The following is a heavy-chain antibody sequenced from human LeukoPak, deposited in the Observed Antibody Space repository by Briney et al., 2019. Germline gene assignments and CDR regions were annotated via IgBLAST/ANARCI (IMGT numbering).Heavy chain of an antibody. Sequence: GGSLRLPCAASGFTFSSYSMNWVRQAPGKGLEWVSSISSSSSYIYYADSVKGRFTISRDNAKNTLDLQMNSLRAEDTAVYYCARDRSYDFWSGYSTPDYWGQGTLVTVSS. V-gene: IGHV3-21*01. CDR1: GFTFSSYS. CDR2: ISSSSSYI. J-gene: IGHJ4*02. D-gene: IGHD3-3*01. CDR3: ARDRSYDFWSGYSTPDY.